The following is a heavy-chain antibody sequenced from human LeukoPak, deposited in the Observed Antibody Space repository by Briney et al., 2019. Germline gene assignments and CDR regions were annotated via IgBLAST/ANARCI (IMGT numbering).Heavy chain of an antibody. Sequence: PGKSLRLSCAASRFTFSNYAMHWVRQAPGKGLEWVAVLSHDSSDKFYADSVKGRFAISRDNAKNTLDLQMNSLTAEDTAVYYCAKGSAYYDFYYMVVCGKGTTVTVSS. V-gene: IGHV3-30*09. CDR3: AKGSAYYDFYYMVV. J-gene: IGHJ6*03. CDR1: RFTFSNYA. CDR2: LSHDSSDK.